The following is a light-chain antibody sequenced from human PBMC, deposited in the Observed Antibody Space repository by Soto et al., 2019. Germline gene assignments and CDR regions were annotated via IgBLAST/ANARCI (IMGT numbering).Light chain of an antibody. CDR1: SSNMGTNT. CDR2: NDN. V-gene: IGLV1-44*01. CDR3: AAWDGTLNHIL. J-gene: IGLJ2*01. Sequence: QSVLTQPPSASGTPGQGVAISCSGSSSNMGTNTVNWYQHLPGTAPKLLIYNDNQRPSGVPDRFFGPKSGTSASLAITGLQSEDEADYYCAAWDGTLNHILFGGGTKLTVL.